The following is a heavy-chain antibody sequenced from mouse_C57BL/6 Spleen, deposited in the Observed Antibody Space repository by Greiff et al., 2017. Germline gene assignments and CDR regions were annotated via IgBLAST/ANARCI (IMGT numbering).Heavy chain of an antibody. CDR3: ARGLRYYFDY. CDR1: GYTFTDYY. CDR2: INPNNGGT. J-gene: IGHJ2*01. V-gene: IGHV1-26*01. D-gene: IGHD1-1*01. Sequence: EVQLQQSGPELVKPGASVKISCKASGYTFTDYYMNWVKQSHGKSLEWIGDINPNNGGTSYNQKFKGKATLTVDKSSSTAYMELRSLTSEDSAVYYCARGLRYYFDYWGQGTTLTGSS.